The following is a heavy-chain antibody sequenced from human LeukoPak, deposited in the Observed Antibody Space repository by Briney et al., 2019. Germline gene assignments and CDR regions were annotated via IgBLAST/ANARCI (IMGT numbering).Heavy chain of an antibody. V-gene: IGHV4-30-2*01. Sequence: SETLSLTCAVSGGSISSGGYSWSWIRQPPGKGLEWIGYIYHSGSTYYNPSLKSRVTISVDRSKNQFSLKLSSVTAADTAVYYCARVPPHYYYGMDVWGQGTTVTVS. J-gene: IGHJ6*02. CDR1: GGSISSGGYS. CDR2: IYHSGST. CDR3: ARVPPHYYYGMDV.